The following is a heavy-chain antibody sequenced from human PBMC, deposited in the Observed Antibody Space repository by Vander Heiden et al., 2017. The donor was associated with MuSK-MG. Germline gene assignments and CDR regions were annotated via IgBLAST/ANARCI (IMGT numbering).Heavy chain of an antibody. CDR3: AREDGDKTGEKDFQH. V-gene: IGHV1-69*04. D-gene: IGHD7-27*01. CDR2: FIPMLGKP. J-gene: IGHJ1*01. CDR1: GGTFNTYA. Sequence: QVQLVQSGAEVKKPGSSVQVSCKASGGTFNTYAISWVRQAPGQGLEWMGRFIPMLGKPDYAQKCQGRVTITADKSTSTAYMELISLRYEDTAVYFCAREDGDKTGEKDFQHWGQGTQVTVSS.